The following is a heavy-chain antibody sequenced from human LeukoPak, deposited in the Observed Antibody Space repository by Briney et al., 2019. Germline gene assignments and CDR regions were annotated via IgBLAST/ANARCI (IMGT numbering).Heavy chain of an antibody. CDR2: IYSSGST. Sequence: SETLSLTCTVSGGSISRYYWSWIRQPPGKGLEWIGYIYSSGSTNYNPSLKSRVTMSVDTSKNQFSLKLSSVTAADTAVYYCARATMVRGVIRFDPWGQGTLVTVSS. D-gene: IGHD3-10*01. CDR1: GGSISRYY. V-gene: IGHV4-59*12. J-gene: IGHJ5*02. CDR3: ARATMVRGVIRFDP.